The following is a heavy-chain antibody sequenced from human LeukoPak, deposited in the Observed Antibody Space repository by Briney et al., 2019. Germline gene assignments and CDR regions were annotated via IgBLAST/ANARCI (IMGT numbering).Heavy chain of an antibody. Sequence: GGSLRLSCAASGFTFSSYWMHWVRQAPGKGLEWVANIKQDGSKKSYVDSVKGRFTISRDNAKNSLYLQMNSLRAEDTAIYYCTRVGYIDEGIDYWGQGTLVTVSS. D-gene: IGHD5-24*01. J-gene: IGHJ4*02. CDR2: IKQDGSKK. V-gene: IGHV3-7*04. CDR3: TRVGYIDEGIDY. CDR1: GFTFSSYW.